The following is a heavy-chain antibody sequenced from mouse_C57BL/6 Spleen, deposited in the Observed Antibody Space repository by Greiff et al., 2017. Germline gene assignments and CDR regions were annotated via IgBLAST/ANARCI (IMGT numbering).Heavy chain of an antibody. D-gene: IGHD2-4*01. CDR3: SRQSYDYEWFAY. J-gene: IGHJ3*01. V-gene: IGHV5-2*01. CDR1: EYDFPSHD. CDR2: INSDGGST. Sequence: EVQGVQSGGGLVQPGASLKLSCESYEYDFPSHDMSWVRKTPEQRLELVAAINSDGGSTNYPDTMEGRFIISRDTTKTTLYLQMSSLRSEDADFYYYSRQSYDYEWFAYWGQGTLVTVSA.